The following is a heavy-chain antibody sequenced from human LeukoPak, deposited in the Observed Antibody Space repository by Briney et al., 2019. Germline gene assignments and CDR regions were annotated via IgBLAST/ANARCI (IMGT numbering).Heavy chain of an antibody. Sequence: ASVKVSCKASGGTFSSYAISWVRQAPGQGLEWMGGIIPIFGTANYAQKFQGRVTITTDESTSTAYMELSSLRSEDTAVYYCARATAMVSGIFDYWDQGTLVTVSS. CDR1: GGTFSSYA. V-gene: IGHV1-69*05. D-gene: IGHD5-18*01. CDR2: IIPIFGTA. J-gene: IGHJ4*02. CDR3: ARATAMVSGIFDY.